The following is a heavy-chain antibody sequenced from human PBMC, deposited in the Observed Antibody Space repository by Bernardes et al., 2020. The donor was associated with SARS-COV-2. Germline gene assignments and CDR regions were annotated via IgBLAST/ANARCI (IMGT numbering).Heavy chain of an antibody. Sequence: SETLSLTCAVYGGSFLGSYWRWIRQPPGKGLEWIVEINHSGNTTYSPSLKSRVTISVNTSKNHFSLKLTSLTAADTAVYSCARSHNYFDGSGYYYQRGYYCDDWGQGTVV. D-gene: IGHD3-22*01. V-gene: IGHV4-34*01. J-gene: IGHJ4*02. CDR1: GGSFLGSY. CDR2: INHSGNT. CDR3: ARSHNYFDGSGYYYQRGYYCDD.